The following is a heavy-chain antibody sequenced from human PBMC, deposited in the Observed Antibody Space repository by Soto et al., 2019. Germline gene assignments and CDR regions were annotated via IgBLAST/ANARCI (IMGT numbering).Heavy chain of an antibody. V-gene: IGHV1-69*01. CDR1: GGTFSSYA. Sequence: QVQLVQSGAEVKKPGSSVKVSCKASGGTFSSYAISWVRQAPGQGLEWMGGIIPIFGTANYAQKFQGRVTITADESTSTAYMELSSLRSEDTAVYYSARGFQTTVTTYYYGMDVWGQGTTVTVSS. CDR3: ARGFQTTVTTYYYGMDV. CDR2: IIPIFGTA. J-gene: IGHJ6*02. D-gene: IGHD4-4*01.